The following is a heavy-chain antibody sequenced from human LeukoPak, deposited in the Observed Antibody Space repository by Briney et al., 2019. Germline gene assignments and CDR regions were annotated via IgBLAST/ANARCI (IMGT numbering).Heavy chain of an antibody. J-gene: IGHJ4*02. Sequence: GESLKISCKASGYSFITHWIAWVRETPGKGLEWMGIIYPGDSDTKYSPSFQGQVTISADKSISTAYLQWSSLKASDTAMYYCAVQGGELYSPFDYWGQGTLVTVSS. V-gene: IGHV5-51*01. D-gene: IGHD3-16*01. CDR2: IYPGDSDT. CDR1: GYSFITHW. CDR3: AVQGGELYSPFDY.